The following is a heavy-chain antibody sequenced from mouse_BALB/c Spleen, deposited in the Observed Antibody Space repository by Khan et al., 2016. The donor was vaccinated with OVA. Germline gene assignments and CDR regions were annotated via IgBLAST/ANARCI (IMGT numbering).Heavy chain of an antibody. CDR1: GFSLTSYA. V-gene: IGHV2-6-2*01. J-gene: IGHJ4*01. CDR3: ARHQFPLEMDS. CDR2: IWSDGRT. Sequence: QVQLKESGPDLVAPSQSLSITCTVSGFSLTSYAIHWVRQPPGKGLEWLVVIWSDGRTTYNSALKSRLSITKDNSKSQVFLKINSLQTDDTAMYYCARHQFPLEMDSWGQGTSVTVSS.